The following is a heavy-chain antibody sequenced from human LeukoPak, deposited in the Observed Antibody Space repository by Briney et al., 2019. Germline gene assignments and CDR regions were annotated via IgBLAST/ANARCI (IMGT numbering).Heavy chain of an antibody. D-gene: IGHD5-18*01. Sequence: GGSLRLSCAASGLTLSDHYMSWIRQAPGKGLEWVSYISNRGYSTYYAVSVKGRFTISRDNANNSLYLQMNSLSDEDTAIYYCATGKRTYRKWRQGTLVTVSS. J-gene: IGHJ4*02. CDR3: ATGKRTYRK. CDR2: ISNRGYST. CDR1: GLTLSDHY. V-gene: IGHV3-11*01.